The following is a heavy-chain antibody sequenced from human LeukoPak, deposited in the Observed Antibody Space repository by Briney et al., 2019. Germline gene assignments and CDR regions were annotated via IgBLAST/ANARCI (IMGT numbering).Heavy chain of an antibody. D-gene: IGHD2-15*01. CDR2: ISSRGSYI. V-gene: IGHV3-21*01. Sequence: GGSLRLSCAASGFTFSNCNINWVRQAPGKGLEWVSCISSRGSYIYYADSVKGRFTISRDNAKNSLYLQMNSLRAEDTAVHYCTKDGRVASAATRPTYYYGMDVWGQGTTVIVSS. J-gene: IGHJ6*02. CDR1: GFTFSNCN. CDR3: TKDGRVASAATRPTYYYGMDV.